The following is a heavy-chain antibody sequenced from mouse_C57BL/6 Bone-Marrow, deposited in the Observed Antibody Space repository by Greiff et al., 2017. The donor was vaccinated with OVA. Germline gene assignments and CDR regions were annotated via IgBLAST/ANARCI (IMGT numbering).Heavy chain of an antibody. V-gene: IGHV5-16*01. CDR2: INYDGSST. J-gene: IGHJ4*01. Sequence: EVKLVESEGGLVQPGSSMKLSCTASGFTFSDYYMAWVRQVPEKGLEWVANINYDGSSTYYLDSLKSRFIISRDNAKNILYLQMSSLKSEDTATYYCAREEYPYAMDYWGQGTSVTVAS. D-gene: IGHD5-1*01. CDR3: AREEYPYAMDY. CDR1: GFTFSDYY.